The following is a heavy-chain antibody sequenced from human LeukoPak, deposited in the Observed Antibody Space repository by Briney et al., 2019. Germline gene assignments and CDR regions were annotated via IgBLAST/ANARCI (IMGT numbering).Heavy chain of an antibody. D-gene: IGHD3-10*01. Sequence: GGSLRLSCAASGFTFSSYIMNWVRQAPGKGLEWVSYISSSSSTIYYADSVKGRFTTSRDNAKNSLYLQMNSLRAEDTAVYYCARNDRKWFGELPANYWGQGNLVTVSS. J-gene: IGHJ4*02. CDR2: ISSSSSTI. CDR1: GFTFSSYI. CDR3: ARNDRKWFGELPANY. V-gene: IGHV3-48*01.